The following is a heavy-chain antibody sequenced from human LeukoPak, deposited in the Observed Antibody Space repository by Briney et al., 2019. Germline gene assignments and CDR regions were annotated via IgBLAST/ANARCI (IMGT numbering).Heavy chain of an antibody. Sequence: SETLSLTCAISGDRVSSNSAAWNSVRQSPSGGLEWQVWTYYKSKWYNDYAVSVKSRITISPDPSKNQFSLQLNSVTPEDTAVYYCARGMAVSRYYYYYGMDVWGQATTVSVPS. CDR1: GDRVSSNSAA. V-gene: IGHV6-1*01. D-gene: IGHD2-2*01. J-gene: IGHJ6*02. CDR2: TYYKSKWYN. CDR3: ARGMAVSRYYYYYGMDV.